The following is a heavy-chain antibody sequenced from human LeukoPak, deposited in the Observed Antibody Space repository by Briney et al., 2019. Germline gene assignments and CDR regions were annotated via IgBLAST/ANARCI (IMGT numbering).Heavy chain of an antibody. V-gene: IGHV1-46*01. CDR1: GYTFTSHY. CDR3: ARGSKWELLERVFDY. J-gene: IGHJ4*02. CDR2: INPSGGST. Sequence: ASVKVFCKASGYTFTSHYMHWVRQAPGQGLEWMGIINPSGGSTSYAQKFQGRVTMTRDTSTSTVYMELSSLRSEDTAVYYCARGSKWELLERVFDYWGQGTLVTVSS. D-gene: IGHD1-26*01.